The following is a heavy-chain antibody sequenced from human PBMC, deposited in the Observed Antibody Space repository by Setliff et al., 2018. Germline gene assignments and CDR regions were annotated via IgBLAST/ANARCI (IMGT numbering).Heavy chain of an antibody. D-gene: IGHD1-7*01. CDR2: IDPRGSPV. Sequence: GGSLRLSCAASGFTFIDYYKNWIRQTPRKGLEWISHIDPRGSPVDYVDSVKGRFTISRDNTKNLVYLQMDSLRADDTAVYYCTRSRGTTVYDYWGQGTLVTVSS. CDR1: GFTFIDYY. CDR3: TRSRGTTVYDY. V-gene: IGHV3-11*01. J-gene: IGHJ4*02.